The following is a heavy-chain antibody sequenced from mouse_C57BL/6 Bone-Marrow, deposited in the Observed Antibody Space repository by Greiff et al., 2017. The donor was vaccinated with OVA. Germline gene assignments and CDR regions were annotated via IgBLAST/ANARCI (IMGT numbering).Heavy chain of an antibody. Sequence: VQLQQSGAELVKPGASVKISCKASGYAFSSYWMNWVKQRPGKGLEWIGQIYPGDGDTNYNGKFKGKATLTADKSSSTAYMQLSSLTSEDSAVYFCARSDYGSSYVGDYYAMDYWGQGTSVTVSS. J-gene: IGHJ4*01. D-gene: IGHD1-1*01. V-gene: IGHV1-80*01. CDR3: ARSDYGSSYVGDYYAMDY. CDR1: GYAFSSYW. CDR2: IYPGDGDT.